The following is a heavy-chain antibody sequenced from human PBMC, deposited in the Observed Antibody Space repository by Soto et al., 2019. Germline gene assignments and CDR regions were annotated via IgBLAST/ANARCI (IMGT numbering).Heavy chain of an antibody. Sequence: EVQLVESGGGLVQTGGSRRLSCAASGFTCLSDWMSWVRQTPGKGLEWVANIKQDGSEKYYGDSVKGRFTISRDKAKNALYLQMNSLRAEGKAMYYCASGPSPRGNYYFYGMYVWGQGNKGTVSS. CDR1: GFTCLSDW. J-gene: IGHJ6*02. D-gene: IGHD3-16*01. CDR2: IKQDGSEK. CDR3: ASGPSPRGNYYFYGMYV. V-gene: IGHV3-7*01.